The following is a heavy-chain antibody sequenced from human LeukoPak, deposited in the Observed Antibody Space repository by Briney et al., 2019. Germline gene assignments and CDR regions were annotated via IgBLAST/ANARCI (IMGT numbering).Heavy chain of an antibody. CDR1: GFTFSSYA. Sequence: GGSLRLSCAASGFTFSSYAMSWVRQAPGRGLEWVSAISGSGGGTSYADSVKGRFTISRDNSKNTLYLQMNSLRAEDTAVYYCASKYYYGSGSYFRHAFDIWGQGTMVTVSS. V-gene: IGHV3-23*01. J-gene: IGHJ3*02. D-gene: IGHD3-10*01. CDR3: ASKYYYGSGSYFRHAFDI. CDR2: ISGSGGGT.